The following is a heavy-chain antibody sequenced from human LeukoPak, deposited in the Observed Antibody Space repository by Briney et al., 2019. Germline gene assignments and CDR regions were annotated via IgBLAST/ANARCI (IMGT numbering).Heavy chain of an antibody. CDR1: GGSFSGYY. J-gene: IGHJ4*02. Sequence: SETLSLTCAVYGGSFSGYYWSWIRQPPGKGLEWIGEINHSGSTNYNPSLKSRVTISVDTSKNQFSLKLSSVTAADTAVYYCARGSINIVLMVYAIQRLHYFDYWGQGTLVTVSS. D-gene: IGHD2-8*01. V-gene: IGHV4-34*01. CDR2: INHSGST. CDR3: ARGSINIVLMVYAIQRLHYFDY.